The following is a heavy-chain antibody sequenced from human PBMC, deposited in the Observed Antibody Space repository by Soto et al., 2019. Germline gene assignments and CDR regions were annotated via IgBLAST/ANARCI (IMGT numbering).Heavy chain of an antibody. CDR3: AKDPSTSLVIARTFDY. CDR2: ISAGGDNT. V-gene: IGHV3-23*01. CDR1: GFTFSSYV. Sequence: GGSLRLSCTASGFTFSSYVMNWVRQAPGKGLEWVSGISAGGDNTYIADSVSGRFTISRDNSKNTVYLQMNSLRAEDTAIYYCAKDPSTSLVIARTFDYWGQGTLVTVSS. D-gene: IGHD2-21*01. J-gene: IGHJ4*02.